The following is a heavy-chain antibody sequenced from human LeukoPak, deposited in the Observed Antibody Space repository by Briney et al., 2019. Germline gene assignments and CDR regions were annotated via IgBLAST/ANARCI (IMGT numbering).Heavy chain of an antibody. V-gene: IGHV3-53*01. CDR3: ARDTRYYDSSGYWDWFDP. Sequence: GGSLRLSCAASGFTVSSNYMSWVRQAPGKGLEWVSVIYSGGSTYYADSVKGRFTISRDNSKNTLYLQMNSLRAEDTAVYYCARDTRYYDSSGYWDWFDPWGQGTLVTVSS. CDR1: GFTVSSNY. CDR2: IYSGGST. J-gene: IGHJ5*02. D-gene: IGHD3-22*01.